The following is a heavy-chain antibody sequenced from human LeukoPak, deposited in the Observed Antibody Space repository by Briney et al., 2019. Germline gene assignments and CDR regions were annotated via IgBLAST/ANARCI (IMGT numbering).Heavy chain of an antibody. CDR2: IWYDGSNK. CDR3: AGFADPSWFDP. Sequence: GGSLRLSCAASGFTFSSYGMHWVRQAPGKGLEWVAVIWYDGSNKYYADSVKGRFTISRDNSKNTLYLLMNSLRAEDTAVYYCAGFADPSWFDPWGQGTLVTVSS. V-gene: IGHV3-33*01. J-gene: IGHJ5*02. D-gene: IGHD3-3*01. CDR1: GFTFSSYG.